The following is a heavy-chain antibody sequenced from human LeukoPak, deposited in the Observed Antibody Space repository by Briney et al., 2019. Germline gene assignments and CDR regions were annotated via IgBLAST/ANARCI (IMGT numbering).Heavy chain of an antibody. D-gene: IGHD3-10*01. J-gene: IGHJ5*02. V-gene: IGHV4-61*02. Sequence: DPSETLSLTCTVSGGSISSGSYYWSWIRQPAGKGLEWIGRIYTSGSTNYNPSLKSRVTISVDTSKNQFSLKLSSVTAADTAVYYCARGYYGSTPRVPRESNWFDPWGQGTLVTVSS. CDR2: IYTSGST. CDR1: GGSISSGSYY. CDR3: ARGYYGSTPRVPRESNWFDP.